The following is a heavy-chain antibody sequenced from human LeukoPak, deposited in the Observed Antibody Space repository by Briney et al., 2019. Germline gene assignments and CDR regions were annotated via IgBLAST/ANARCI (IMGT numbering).Heavy chain of an antibody. J-gene: IGHJ4*02. Sequence: SETLSLICTVSGGSISSYYWSWIRQPPGKGLEWIGFNYYSGSTHYKPSLKSRGTISVDTSKNQYSLKLSSVTAADTAVYYCARSSESYDSSGYYSYYFDYWGQGTLVTVSS. D-gene: IGHD3-22*01. V-gene: IGHV4-59*01. CDR3: ARSSESYDSSGYYSYYFDY. CDR2: NYYSGST. CDR1: GGSISSYY.